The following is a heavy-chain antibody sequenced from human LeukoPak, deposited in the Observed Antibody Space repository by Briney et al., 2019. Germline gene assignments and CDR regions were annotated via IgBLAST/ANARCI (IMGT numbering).Heavy chain of an antibody. CDR1: GGSFSGYY. CDR2: INHSGST. Sequence: SETLSLTCAVYGGSFSGYYWSWIRQPPGKGLEWIGEINHSGSTNYNPSLKSRLTISVDKSKNQFSLNLRSVTAADTAVYYCARVALGEWNDPHFDSWGQGARVTVSS. J-gene: IGHJ4*02. V-gene: IGHV4-34*01. D-gene: IGHD1-1*01. CDR3: ARVALGEWNDPHFDS.